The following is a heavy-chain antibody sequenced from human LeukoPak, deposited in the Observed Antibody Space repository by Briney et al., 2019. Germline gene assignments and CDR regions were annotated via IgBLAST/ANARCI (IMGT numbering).Heavy chain of an antibody. CDR1: GFTFSTHA. D-gene: IGHD3-16*01. V-gene: IGHV3-23*01. Sequence: PGGSLRLSCAASGFTFSTHAMSWVRQAPGKGLEWVSTISGGGGRTWYADSVKGRFTISRDNSKNTVDVQLNSLRAEDTAVYYCAKFRGSEKTVIDCWGQGTLVTVSS. CDR3: AKFRGSEKTVIDC. J-gene: IGHJ4*02. CDR2: ISGGGGRT.